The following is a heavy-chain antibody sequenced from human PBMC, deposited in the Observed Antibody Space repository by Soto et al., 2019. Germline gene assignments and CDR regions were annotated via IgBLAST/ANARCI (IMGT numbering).Heavy chain of an antibody. J-gene: IGHJ4*01. Sequence: SETLSLTCTVSGGSISSGDYYWSWIRQPPGKGLEWIGYVYYSGSTYYNPSLKSRVTISVDTSKNQFSLKLSSVTAADTAVYYCASRTFLRYYDSSGWIFDYWGHGTLVTVSS. V-gene: IGHV4-30-4*01. CDR1: GGSISSGDYY. CDR3: ASRTFLRYYDSSGWIFDY. CDR2: VYYSGST. D-gene: IGHD3-22*01.